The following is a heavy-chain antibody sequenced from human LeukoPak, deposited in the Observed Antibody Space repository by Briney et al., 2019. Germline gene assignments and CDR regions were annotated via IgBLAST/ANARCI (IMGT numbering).Heavy chain of an antibody. Sequence: SETLSLTCTVSGGSISSGGYYWSWIRQHPGKGLEWIGYIYYSGSTYYNPSLKSRVTISVDTSKNQFSLKLSSVTAADTAVYYCARGRPEVLVTGDAFDIWGQGTMVTVSS. CDR3: ARGRPEVLVTGDAFDI. D-gene: IGHD1-14*01. V-gene: IGHV4-31*03. CDR1: GGSISSGGYY. J-gene: IGHJ3*02. CDR2: IYYSGST.